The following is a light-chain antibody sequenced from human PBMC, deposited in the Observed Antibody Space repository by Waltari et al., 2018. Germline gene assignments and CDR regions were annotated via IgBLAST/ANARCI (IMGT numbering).Light chain of an antibody. Sequence: QSVLTQPPSASGTPGQRVAISCSGSSSNIETNTVNWYQQLPGTAPKLLIYSDNQRPSGVPDRFSGSKSGTSASLAISGLQSEDEADYYCGAWDYSLNGYVFGTGTKVTVL. CDR1: SSNIETNT. CDR2: SDN. V-gene: IGLV1-44*01. J-gene: IGLJ1*01. CDR3: GAWDYSLNGYV.